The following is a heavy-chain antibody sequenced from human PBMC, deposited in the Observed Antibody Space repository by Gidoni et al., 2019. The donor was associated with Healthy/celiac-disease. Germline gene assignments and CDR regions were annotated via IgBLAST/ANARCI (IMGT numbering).Heavy chain of an antibody. V-gene: IGHV4-4*02. D-gene: IGHD4-17*01. J-gene: IGHJ4*02. CDR2: IYHSGST. CDR3: ARAHMTTVTNEALYYFDY. CDR1: GGSIRSSNW. Sequence: HVHLHESGPGLVKPSGTLSLTCAVSGGSIRSSNWWSWVRQPPGKGLEWIGEIYHSGSTNYNPSLKSRVTISVDKSKNQFSLKLSSVTAADTAVYYCARAHMTTVTNEALYYFDYWGQGTLVTVSS.